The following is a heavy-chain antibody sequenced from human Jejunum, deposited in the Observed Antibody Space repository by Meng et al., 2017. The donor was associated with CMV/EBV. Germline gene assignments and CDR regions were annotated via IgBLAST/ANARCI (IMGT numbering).Heavy chain of an antibody. CDR1: GYTFTGYY. D-gene: IGHD5-12*01. V-gene: IGHV1-2*02. Sequence: AGYTFTGYYLHWVRQAPGQGLEWMGWLNPNSGDTTYAQQFQGRVTMTRDTSISTAYMELSRLRSDDTAVYYCATSSSGFDFWTDYWGQGTLVTVSS. CDR2: LNPNSGDT. J-gene: IGHJ4*02. CDR3: ATSSSGFDFWTDY.